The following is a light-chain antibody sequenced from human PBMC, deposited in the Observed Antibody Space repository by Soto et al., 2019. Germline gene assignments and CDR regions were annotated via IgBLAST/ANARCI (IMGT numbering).Light chain of an antibody. CDR2: GNS. CDR1: SSNIGAGYD. CDR3: QSYDSSLSSYV. V-gene: IGLV1-40*01. Sequence: QPVLTQPPSVSGAPGQRVTISCTGSSSNIGAGYDVHWYQQLPGTAPKLLIYGNSNRPSGVPDRFSGSKSGTSASLAITGLQAEDEADYYCQSYDSSLSSYVFGTGTKLTAL. J-gene: IGLJ1*01.